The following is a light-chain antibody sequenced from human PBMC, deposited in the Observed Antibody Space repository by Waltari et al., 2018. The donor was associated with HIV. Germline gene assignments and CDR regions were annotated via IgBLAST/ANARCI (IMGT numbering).Light chain of an antibody. CDR1: SPNIGAGYD. V-gene: IGLV1-40*01. Sequence: QSVLTQPPSVSGAPGQRVTISCTGSSPNIGAGYDVPRYQQLPGTAPKLLIYGNSNRPSGVPDRFSGSKSGTSASLAITGLQAEDEADYYCQSYDSSLSGSRVFGGGTKLTVL. CDR2: GNS. J-gene: IGLJ2*01. CDR3: QSYDSSLSGSRV.